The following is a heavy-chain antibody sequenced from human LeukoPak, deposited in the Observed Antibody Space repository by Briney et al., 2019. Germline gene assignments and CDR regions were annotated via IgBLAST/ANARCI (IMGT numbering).Heavy chain of an antibody. D-gene: IGHD3-16*02. CDR3: ARARYYDYIWGSYREYYFDY. CDR1: GGSISSSSYY. V-gene: IGHV4-39*07. Sequence: SETLSLTCTVSGGSISSSSYYWGCIRQPPGKGLEWIGSIYYSGSTYYNPSLKSRVTISVDTSKNQFSLKLSSVTAADTAVYYCARARYYDYIWGSYREYYFDYWGQGTLVTVSS. CDR2: IYYSGST. J-gene: IGHJ4*02.